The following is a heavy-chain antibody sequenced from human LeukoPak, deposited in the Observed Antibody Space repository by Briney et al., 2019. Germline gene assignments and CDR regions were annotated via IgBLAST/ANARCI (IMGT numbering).Heavy chain of an antibody. CDR1: GYSISSGYY. D-gene: IGHD6-19*01. CDR3: ARRRGSGWYGMGFGN. J-gene: IGHJ4*02. V-gene: IGHV4-38-2*02. CDR2: IYHSGST. Sequence: PSETLSLTCTVSGYSISSGYYWGWIRQPPGKGLEWIGSIYHSGSTYYNPSLKSRVTISVDTSKNQFSLKLSSVTAADTAVYYCARRRGSGWYGMGFGNWGQGTLVTVSS.